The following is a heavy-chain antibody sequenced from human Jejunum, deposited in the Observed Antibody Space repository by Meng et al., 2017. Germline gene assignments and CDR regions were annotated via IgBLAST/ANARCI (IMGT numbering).Heavy chain of an antibody. CDR1: GASVNSGSSY. V-gene: IGHV4-61*01. CDR2: MYYNEKT. J-gene: IGHJ5*02. D-gene: IGHD3-10*01. CDR3: ARGRDYYGSGNYYNTNWFGP. Sequence: GPGRVTPSETLSLTCTVSGASVNSGSSYWSWIRQPPGKGLEWIGFMYYNEKTNYNPSLKSRVTISVDTSKNQFSLKLTSVTAADTAVYYCARGRDYYGSGNYYNTNWFGPWGQGTLVTVSS.